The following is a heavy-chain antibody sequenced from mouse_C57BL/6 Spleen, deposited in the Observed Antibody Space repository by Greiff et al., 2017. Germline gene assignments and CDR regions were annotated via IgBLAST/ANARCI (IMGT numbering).Heavy chain of an antibody. V-gene: IGHV14-2*01. J-gene: IGHJ2*01. CDR3: ARPHYGSSQYYFDY. D-gene: IGHD1-1*01. CDR2: IDPEDGEN. Sequence: VQLQQSGAELVKPGASVKLSCTASGFNIKDYYMHWVKQRTEQGLEWIGRIDPEDGENKYAPKFQGKATITADTSSNTAYLQLSSLTSEDTAVYYCARPHYGSSQYYFDYWGQGTTRTVSS. CDR1: GFNIKDYY.